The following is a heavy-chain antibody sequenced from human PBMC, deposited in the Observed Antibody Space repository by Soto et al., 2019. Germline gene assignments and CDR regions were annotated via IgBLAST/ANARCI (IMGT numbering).Heavy chain of an antibody. CDR1: GYTFTSYG. Sequence: ASVKVSCKASGYTFTSYGISWVRQAPGQGLEWMGWISAYNGNTNYAQKLQGRVTMTTDTSTSTAYMELRSLRSDDTAVYYCARIGRRGKWLVQAGFDYCGQGTLVTVSS. D-gene: IGHD6-19*01. V-gene: IGHV1-18*01. J-gene: IGHJ4*02. CDR2: ISAYNGNT. CDR3: ARIGRRGKWLVQAGFDY.